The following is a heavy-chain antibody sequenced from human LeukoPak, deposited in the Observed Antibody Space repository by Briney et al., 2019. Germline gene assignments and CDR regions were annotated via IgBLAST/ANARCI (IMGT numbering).Heavy chain of an antibody. Sequence: PGGSLRLSCTASGFTFSDYYMSWIRQAPGKGLEWVASIQKDGSQKYYLESVKGRFTISRDNTKNSLYLHMSSLRADDTAVYFCATVAGYFDYWGQGTLVTVSS. D-gene: IGHD2-21*01. CDR3: ATVAGYFDY. V-gene: IGHV3-7*01. CDR2: IQKDGSQK. CDR1: GFTFSDYY. J-gene: IGHJ4*02.